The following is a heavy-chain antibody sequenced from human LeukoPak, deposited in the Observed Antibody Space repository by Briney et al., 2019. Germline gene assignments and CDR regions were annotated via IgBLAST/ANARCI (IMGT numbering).Heavy chain of an antibody. CDR3: ARGIAAPRLGMDV. V-gene: IGHV3-48*03. CDR2: ISGDGSTP. D-gene: IGHD6-6*01. Sequence: GGSLRLSCAGSGFTFSSFEMNWVRQAPGRGLEWVSYISGDGSTPDYTDSVKGRFTISRDNAKNSLFLQMNSLRAEDTAIYYCARGIAAPRLGMDVWGKGTTVAVSS. CDR1: GFTFSSFE. J-gene: IGHJ6*04.